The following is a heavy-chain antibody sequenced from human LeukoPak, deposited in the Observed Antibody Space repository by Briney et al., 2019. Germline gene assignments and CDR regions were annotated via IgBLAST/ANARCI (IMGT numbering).Heavy chain of an antibody. Sequence: EGSLRLSCAASGFIFSSYWMSWVRQAPGKGLEWVANIKQDGSEKYYVDSVKGRFTISRDNAKNSLYLQMNSLRAEDTAVYYCARDHYDFWSGYQAPYYYYYYMDVWGKGTTVTVSS. CDR2: IKQDGSEK. CDR3: ARDHYDFWSGYQAPYYYYYYMDV. J-gene: IGHJ6*03. V-gene: IGHV3-7*01. CDR1: GFIFSSYW. D-gene: IGHD3-3*01.